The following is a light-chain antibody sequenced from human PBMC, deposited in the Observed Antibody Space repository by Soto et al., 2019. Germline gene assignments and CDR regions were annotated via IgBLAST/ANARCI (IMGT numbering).Light chain of an antibody. J-gene: IGKJ1*01. Sequence: EIVLTQSPGTLSLSPGERATLSCRASQSVSSSFLAWYQQKPGQAPRLLIYGASNRATGIPDRFSGSGSVTDCTLTISRLEPEDFAVYYCQQYDSSPWTFGQGTKVEIK. CDR2: GAS. V-gene: IGKV3-20*01. CDR3: QQYDSSPWT. CDR1: QSVSSSF.